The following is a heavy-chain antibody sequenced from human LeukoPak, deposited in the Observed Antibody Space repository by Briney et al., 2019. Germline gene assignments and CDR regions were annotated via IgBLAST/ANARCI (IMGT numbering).Heavy chain of an antibody. Sequence: PGRSLRLSCAASGFTFSSYEMNWVRQAPGKGLEWVSYISSSGSTIYYADSVKGRFTISRDNAKNSLYLQMNSLRAEDTAVYYCARDRGDFWSGWTPYYYYGMDVWGQGTTVTVSS. CDR3: ARDRGDFWSGWTPYYYYGMDV. V-gene: IGHV3-48*03. CDR1: GFTFSSYE. D-gene: IGHD3-3*01. CDR2: ISSSGSTI. J-gene: IGHJ6*02.